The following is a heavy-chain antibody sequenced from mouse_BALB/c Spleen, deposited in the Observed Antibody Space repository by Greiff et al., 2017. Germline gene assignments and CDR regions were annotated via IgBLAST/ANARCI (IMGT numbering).Heavy chain of an antibody. CDR3: ARGIYDGYYDAMDY. D-gene: IGHD2-3*01. J-gene: IGHJ4*01. Sequence: VMLVESGAELARPGASVKMSCKASGYTFTSYTMHWVKQRPGQGLEWIGYINPSSGYTNYNQKFKDKATLTADKSSSTAYMQLSSLTSEDSAVYYCARGIYDGYYDAMDYWGQGTSVTVSS. V-gene: IGHV1-4*01. CDR2: INPSSGYT. CDR1: GYTFTSYT.